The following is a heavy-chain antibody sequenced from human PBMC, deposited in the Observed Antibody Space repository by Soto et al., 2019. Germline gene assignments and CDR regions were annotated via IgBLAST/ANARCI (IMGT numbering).Heavy chain of an antibody. CDR1: GFTFSSYG. J-gene: IGHJ4*02. CDR2: ISYDGSNK. D-gene: IGHD3-10*01. Sequence: QVQLVESGGGVVQPGRSLRLSCAASGFTFSSYGMHWVRQAPGKGLEWVAVISYDGSNKYYADCVKGRFTISRDNSKNTLYLQMNSLRAEDTAVYYCAKAYGSGSYPSDYWGQGTLVTVSS. CDR3: AKAYGSGSYPSDY. V-gene: IGHV3-30*18.